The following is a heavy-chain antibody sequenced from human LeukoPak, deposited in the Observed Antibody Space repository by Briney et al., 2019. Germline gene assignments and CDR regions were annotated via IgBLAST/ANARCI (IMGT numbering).Heavy chain of an antibody. CDR2: IYTSGST. D-gene: IGHD6-13*01. CDR1: GGSISSGSYY. CDR3: AREIWYGLSYYMDV. J-gene: IGHJ6*03. V-gene: IGHV4-61*02. Sequence: PSETLSLTCTVSGGSISSGSYYWSWIRQPAGKGLEWIGRIYTSGSTNYNPSLKSRVTISVDTSKNQFSLKLSSVTAADTAVYYCAREIWYGLSYYMDVWGKGTTVTVSS.